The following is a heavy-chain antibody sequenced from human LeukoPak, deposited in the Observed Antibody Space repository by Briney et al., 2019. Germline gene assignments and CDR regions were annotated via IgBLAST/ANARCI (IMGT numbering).Heavy chain of an antibody. D-gene: IGHD6-13*01. V-gene: IGHV4-59*01. CDR2: IHNRGST. CDR3: ARAPYSSSWYYFDS. Sequence: SETLSLTCTVSGGSISSYYWSWIRQPPGKGLEWIGYIHNRGSTNYNPSLKSRVTISVDTSKNQFSLKLTSVTAADTAAYYCARAPYSSSWYYFDSWGQGTLVTVSS. J-gene: IGHJ4*02. CDR1: GGSISSYY.